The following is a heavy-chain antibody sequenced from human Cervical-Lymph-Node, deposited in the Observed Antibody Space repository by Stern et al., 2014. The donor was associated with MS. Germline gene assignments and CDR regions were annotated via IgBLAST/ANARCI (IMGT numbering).Heavy chain of an antibody. CDR3: ATQIWFDY. V-gene: IGHV3-30-3*01. J-gene: IGHJ4*02. CDR2: VSSEGNSK. CDR1: GFNFSHYA. Sequence: VQLGESGGGVVQPGRSLRLSCAVSGFNFSHYAMHWVRQAPGKGLEWVAAVSSEGNSKYHADSVRGRFTISRDNSKNTVYLQMNSLRDDDTAVYYCATQIWFDYWGQGTLVSVSS. D-gene: IGHD3-16*01.